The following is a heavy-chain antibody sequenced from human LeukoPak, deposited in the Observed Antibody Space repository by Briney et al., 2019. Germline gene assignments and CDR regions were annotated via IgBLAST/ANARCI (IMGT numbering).Heavy chain of an antibody. V-gene: IGHV4-59*01. Sequence: PSETLSLTCTVSGGSISYYYWNWIRQPPGKGLEWIGCIYYSGTTYYNPSLKSRLTISVDTSKNQFSLKLSSVTTADTAMYYCARGGYDILTGYGSFDPWGQGTLVTVSS. CDR3: ARGGYDILTGYGSFDP. D-gene: IGHD3-9*01. CDR2: IYYSGTT. J-gene: IGHJ5*02. CDR1: GGSISYYY.